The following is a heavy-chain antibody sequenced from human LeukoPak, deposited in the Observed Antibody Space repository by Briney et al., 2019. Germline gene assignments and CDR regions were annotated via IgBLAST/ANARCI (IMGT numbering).Heavy chain of an antibody. CDR1: GFTFSSYA. D-gene: IGHD3-3*01. J-gene: IGHJ3*02. V-gene: IGHV3-30-3*01. CDR2: ISYDGSNK. CDR3: AKGDEDNDFWSGYSVILDGFDI. Sequence: GGSLRLSCAASGFTFSSYAMHWVRQAPGKGLEWVAVISYDGSNKYYADSVKGRFTISRDNSKSTLYLQMNSLRADDTAVYYCAKGDEDNDFWSGYSVILDGFDIWGQGTPVTVSS.